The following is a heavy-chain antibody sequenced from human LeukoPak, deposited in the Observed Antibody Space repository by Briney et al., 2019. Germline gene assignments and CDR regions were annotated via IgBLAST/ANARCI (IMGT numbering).Heavy chain of an antibody. D-gene: IGHD1-20*01. V-gene: IGHV3-23*01. CDR3: AKRSHLTGYFDN. CDR1: GFTFSNYA. J-gene: IGHJ4*02. Sequence: GGSLRLSCVASGFTFSNYAMSWVRQAPGKGLEWLSAFSIRDVITDYADSVKGRFTISEDNSKNTLFLQMNSLRAEDTAVYYCAKRSHLTGYFDNWGQGTLVTVSS. CDR2: FSIRDVIT.